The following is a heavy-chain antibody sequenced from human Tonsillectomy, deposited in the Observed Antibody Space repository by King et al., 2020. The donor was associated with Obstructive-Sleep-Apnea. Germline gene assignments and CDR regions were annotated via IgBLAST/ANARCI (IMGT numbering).Heavy chain of an antibody. J-gene: IGHJ6*02. CDR2: IYYSGST. Sequence: QLQESGPGLVKPSQTLSLTCTVSGGSISSGDYYWSWIRQPPGKGLEWIGDIYYSGSTYYNPSLKSRVTISVDTSKNQFSLKLSSVTAADTAVYYCARDRYCRGGSCLRGDYYYYGMDVWGHGTTVTVSS. V-gene: IGHV4-30-4*01. CDR3: ARDRYCRGGSCLRGDYYYYGMDV. CDR1: GGSISSGDYY. D-gene: IGHD2-15*01.